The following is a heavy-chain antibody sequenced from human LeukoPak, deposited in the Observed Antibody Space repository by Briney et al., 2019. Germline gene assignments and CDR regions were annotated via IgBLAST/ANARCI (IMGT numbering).Heavy chain of an antibody. CDR1: GGSIRSYY. D-gene: IGHD5-12*01. CDR3: ARQAYSGYDYDY. J-gene: IGHJ4*02. V-gene: IGHV4-59*08. Sequence: PSETLSLTCTVSGGSIRSYYWSWIRQPPGKGLQWIGYICYSGSTSYNPSLKSRVTISVDTSKNQFSLKLTSVTAADTAVYYCARQAYSGYDYDYWGQGTLVTVSS. CDR2: ICYSGST.